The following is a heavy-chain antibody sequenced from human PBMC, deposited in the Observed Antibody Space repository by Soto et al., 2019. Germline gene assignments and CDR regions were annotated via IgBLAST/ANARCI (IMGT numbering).Heavy chain of an antibody. CDR2: ISSSSSYI. J-gene: IGHJ5*02. V-gene: IGHV3-21*01. CDR1: GFTFSSYS. CDR3: ARVRLVYETNNWFDP. D-gene: IGHD2-8*01. Sequence: PGGSLRLSCAASGFTFSSYSMNWVRQAPGKGLEWVSSISSSSSYIYYADSVKGRFTISRDNAKNSLYLQMNSLRAEDTAVYYCARVRLVYETNNWFDPWGQGTLVTVSS.